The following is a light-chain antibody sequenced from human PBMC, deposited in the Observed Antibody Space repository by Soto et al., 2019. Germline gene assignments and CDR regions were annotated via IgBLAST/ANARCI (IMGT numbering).Light chain of an antibody. J-gene: IGKJ3*01. CDR1: QSVSSSY. CDR2: GAS. CDR3: QRYGGSPPT. Sequence: EIVLTQSPGTLSLSPGERATLSCRASQSVSSSYLAWYQQKPGQAPRLLIYGASTRATGVPDRFSGSGSETDFALTVSRLEPEDVALYYCQRYGGSPPTFGPGTKVDIK. V-gene: IGKV3-20*01.